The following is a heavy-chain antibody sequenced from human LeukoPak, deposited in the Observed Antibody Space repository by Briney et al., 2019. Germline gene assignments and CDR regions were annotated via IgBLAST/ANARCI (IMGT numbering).Heavy chain of an antibody. J-gene: IGHJ4*02. V-gene: IGHV3-30*03. CDR1: GFTFSRYA. D-gene: IGHD1-26*01. CDR2: ISDDGKNK. CDR3: ARDRGYSGSSLFDN. Sequence: PGGSLRLSCAGSGFTFSRYAMHWVRQAPGKGLEWMAVISDDGKNKAYGDAVVGRFTISRDNSKNTVFVQMNFLRAEDTAVYYCARDRGYSGSSLFDNWGQGTLVTVS.